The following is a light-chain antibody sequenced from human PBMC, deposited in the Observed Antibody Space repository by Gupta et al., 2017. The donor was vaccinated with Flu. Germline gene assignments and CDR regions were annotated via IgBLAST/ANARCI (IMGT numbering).Light chain of an antibody. V-gene: IGLV3-21*02. J-gene: IGLJ3*02. CDR3: QVSDGSSDNLCV. Sequence: SSVLTQPPSVSVAPGQTARITCGGNNIGSKSVHWYQQKPGQAPLLVVYDDSDRPSGIPERFSCSTSGNTATLTISRVDAGEEADYYCQVSDGSSDNLCVFGGGTKLTVL. CDR2: DDS. CDR1: NIGSKS.